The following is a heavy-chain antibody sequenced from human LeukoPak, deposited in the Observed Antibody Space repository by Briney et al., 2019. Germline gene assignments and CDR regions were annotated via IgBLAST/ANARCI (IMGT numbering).Heavy chain of an antibody. CDR2: TYSGGST. J-gene: IGHJ4*02. CDR1: GFTVSSNY. Sequence: GGSLRLSCAASGFTVSSNYMSWVRQAPGKGLEWVSVTYSGGSTYYADSVKGRFTISRHNSKNTLYLQMNSLRAEDTAVYYCARDGVGAFDIWGQGALVTVSS. D-gene: IGHD2-8*01. V-gene: IGHV3-53*04. CDR3: ARDGVGAFDI.